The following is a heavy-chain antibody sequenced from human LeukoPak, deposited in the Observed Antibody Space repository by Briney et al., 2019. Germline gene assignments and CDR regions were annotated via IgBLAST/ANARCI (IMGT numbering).Heavy chain of an antibody. J-gene: IGHJ6*02. V-gene: IGHV3-49*03. CDR3: TRVGAIHYYYYGMDV. Sequence: GRSLRLSCTASGFTFGDYAMSWFRQAPGKGLEWVGFIRSKAYGGTTEYAASVKGRFTISRDDSKSIAYLQMNSLKTEDTAVYYCTRVGAIHYYYYGMDVWGQGTTVTVSS. D-gene: IGHD3-3*01. CDR1: GFTFGDYA. CDR2: IRSKAYGGTT.